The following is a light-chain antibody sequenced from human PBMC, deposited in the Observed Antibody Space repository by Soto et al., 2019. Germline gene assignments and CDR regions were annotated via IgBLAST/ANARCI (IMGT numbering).Light chain of an antibody. V-gene: IGLV2-14*03. CDR2: AVS. Sequence: QSALTQPASVSGSPGQSITISCSGTSSDIGSYDHVAWYQQFPGKSPKLIIYAVSDRPSGVSARFSGSKSGISASLTISGLQSEDEADYYCISYTDRQSYLFGNGTKVTVL. CDR3: ISYTDRQSYL. CDR1: SSDIGSYDH. J-gene: IGLJ1*01.